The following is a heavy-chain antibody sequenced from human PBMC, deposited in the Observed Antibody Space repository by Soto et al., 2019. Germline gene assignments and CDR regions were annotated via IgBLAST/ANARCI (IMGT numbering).Heavy chain of an antibody. CDR2: TYYRSKWYN. CDR1: GDSVSSNSAA. J-gene: IGHJ4*02. Sequence: PSQTLSLTCAISGDSVSSNSAAWNWIRQSPSRGLEWLGRTYYRSKWYNDYAVSVKSRITINPDTSKNQFSLQLNSVTPEDTAVYHCAKDSREVRGYYQPYYFDYWGQGALVTVSS. CDR3: AKDSREVRGYYQPYYFDY. V-gene: IGHV6-1*01. D-gene: IGHD3-22*01.